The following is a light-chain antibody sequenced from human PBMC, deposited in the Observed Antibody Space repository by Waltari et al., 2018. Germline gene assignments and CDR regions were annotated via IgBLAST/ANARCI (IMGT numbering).Light chain of an antibody. V-gene: IGLV1-40*01. Sequence: QSVLTQPPSVSGAPGQRVTISCTGSSSNIGAGYDVHWYQKLPGTAPHLLIHGNSNRPSGVPDRFSGSKSGTSASLAITGLQAEDEADYYCQSYDSSPNWVFGGGTKLTVL. CDR2: GNS. CDR3: QSYDSSPNWV. CDR1: SSNIGAGYD. J-gene: IGLJ3*02.